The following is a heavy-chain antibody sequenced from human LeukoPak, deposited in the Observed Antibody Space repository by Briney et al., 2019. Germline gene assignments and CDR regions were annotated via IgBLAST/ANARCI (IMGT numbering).Heavy chain of an antibody. J-gene: IGHJ3*02. CDR3: AREDCSSTSCYTPI. V-gene: IGHV4-59*01. CDR2: IYYSGST. D-gene: IGHD2-2*02. Sequence: SETLSLTCTVSGGSISSYYWSWIRQPPGKGLEWIGYIYYSGSTNYNPSLKSRVTISVDTSKNQSSLKLSSVTAADTAVYYCAREDCSSTSCYTPIWGQGTMVTVSS. CDR1: GGSISSYY.